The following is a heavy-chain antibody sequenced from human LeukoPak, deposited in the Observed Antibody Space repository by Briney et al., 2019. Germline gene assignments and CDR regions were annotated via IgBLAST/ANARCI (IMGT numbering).Heavy chain of an antibody. CDR1: VFTFSNHW. D-gene: IGHD6-19*01. V-gene: IGHV3-7*01. CDR2: IKGDGSEK. Sequence: GGSLRLSCAASVFTFSNHWMKWVRHAPGKGLEWVAEIKGDGSEKYHVDSVKGRFTISRDNAKNSLYLQMTSLRDEDTAVYYCARYSAWSFDYWGEGTLVTVSS. CDR3: ARYSAWSFDY. J-gene: IGHJ4*02.